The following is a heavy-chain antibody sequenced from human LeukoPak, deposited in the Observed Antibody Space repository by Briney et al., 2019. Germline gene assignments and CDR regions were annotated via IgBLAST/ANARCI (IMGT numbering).Heavy chain of an antibody. CDR2: ISYDGSNK. CDR3: AKDIHCSGGSCWGVGLYYYYYGMDV. V-gene: IGHV3-30*18. D-gene: IGHD2-15*01. Sequence: GGSLRLSCAASGFTLSDYYMGWVRQAPGKGLEWVAIISYDGSNKYYADSVKGRFTISRDNSKNTLYLQMNSLRAEDTAVYYCAKDIHCSGGSCWGVGLYYYYYGMDVWGQGTTVTVSS. CDR1: GFTLSDYY. J-gene: IGHJ6*02.